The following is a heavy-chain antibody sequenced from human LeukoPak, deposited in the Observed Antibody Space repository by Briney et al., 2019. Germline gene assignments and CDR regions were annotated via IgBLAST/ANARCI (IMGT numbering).Heavy chain of an antibody. D-gene: IGHD6-13*01. CDR3: AREGYSSSWYEFDY. V-gene: IGHV1-8*01. J-gene: IGHJ4*02. CDR1: GYTFTSYD. CDR2: MNPNSGNT. Sequence: GASVKVSCKASGYTFTSYDINWVRQATGQGLEWMGWMNPNSGNTGYAQKFQGRVTMTTDTSTSTAYMELRSLRSDDTAVYYCAREGYSSSWYEFDYWGQGTLVTVSS.